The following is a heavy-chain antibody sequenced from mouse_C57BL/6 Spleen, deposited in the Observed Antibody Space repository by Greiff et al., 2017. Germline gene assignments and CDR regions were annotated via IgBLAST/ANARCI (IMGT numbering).Heavy chain of an antibody. CDR1: GYTFTSYW. J-gene: IGHJ3*01. Sequence: QVQLQQPGAELVKPGASVKLSCKASGYTFTSYWMQWVKQRPGQGLEWIGEIDPSDSDTNYNQKFKGKATLTVDTSSSTAYMQLSSLTSEDSAVYYCARGDYDGSRWFAGWGKGTLVTVAA. CDR3: ARGDYDGSRWFAG. V-gene: IGHV1-50*01. D-gene: IGHD1-1*01. CDR2: IDPSDSDT.